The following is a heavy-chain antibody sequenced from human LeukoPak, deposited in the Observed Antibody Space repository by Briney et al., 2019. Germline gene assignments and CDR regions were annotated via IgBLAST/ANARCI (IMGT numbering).Heavy chain of an antibody. CDR2: IRYAGSNK. Sequence: GALRLSCAASGFTFSSYGMHWVRQAPGKGLEWVAFIRYAGSNKYYADSVEGRVIISRDNSKNTLYLQMNSLRAEDTAVYYCAKGRKGLLYVRGVDFDYWGQGTLVTVSS. J-gene: IGHJ4*02. D-gene: IGHD3-10*01. CDR1: GFTFSSYG. V-gene: IGHV3-30*02. CDR3: AKGRKGLLYVRGVDFDY.